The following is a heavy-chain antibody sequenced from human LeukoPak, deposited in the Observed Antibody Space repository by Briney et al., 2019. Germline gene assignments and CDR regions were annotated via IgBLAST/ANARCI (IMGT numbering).Heavy chain of an antibody. Sequence: GGSLRLSCAASGFTFSSYSMNWVRQAPGKGLEWVSSISSSSSYIYYADSVKGRFTISRDNAKNSLYLQMNSLRAEDTAVYYCASGHIVVVTAIHDWGQGTLVTVS. CDR1: GFTFSSYS. CDR2: ISSSSSYI. D-gene: IGHD2-21*02. J-gene: IGHJ4*02. CDR3: ASGHIVVVTAIHD. V-gene: IGHV3-21*01.